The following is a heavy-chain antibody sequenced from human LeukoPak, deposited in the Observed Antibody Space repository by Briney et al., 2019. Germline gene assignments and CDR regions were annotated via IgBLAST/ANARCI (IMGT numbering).Heavy chain of an antibody. J-gene: IGHJ4*02. V-gene: IGHV4-59*01. CDR1: GGSISSYY. D-gene: IGHD3-3*01. CDR2: IYYSGST. CDR3: ARGIFGVVLKTFDY. Sequence: SETLSLICTVSGGSISSYYWSWIRQPPGKGLEWIGYIYYSGSTNYNPSLKSRVTISVDTSKNQFSLKLSSVTAADTAVYYCARGIFGVVLKTFDYWGQGTLVTVSS.